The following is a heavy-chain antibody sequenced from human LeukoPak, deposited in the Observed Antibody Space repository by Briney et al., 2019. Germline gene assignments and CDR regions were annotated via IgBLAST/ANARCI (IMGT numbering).Heavy chain of an antibody. CDR2: ISSSGSTK. CDR3: GRVWSDY. D-gene: IGHD3-3*01. J-gene: IGHJ4*02. Sequence: GGALRLSCAASGVTFSSYEMNWVRQAPGKGLEWVSYISSSGSTKYYADTVKGGFTISRDTPKNSLFMQMNSPTAAETPCYYCGRVWSDYWGQGTLVTVSS. CDR1: GVTFSSYE. V-gene: IGHV3-48*03.